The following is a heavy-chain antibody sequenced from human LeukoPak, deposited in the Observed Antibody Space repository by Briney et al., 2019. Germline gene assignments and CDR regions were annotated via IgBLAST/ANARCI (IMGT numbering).Heavy chain of an antibody. D-gene: IGHD6-19*01. CDR1: GFTFSSSA. CDR3: ARGTSGWEGYGMDV. J-gene: IGHJ6*02. V-gene: IGHV3-48*02. Sequence: GGSLRLSCAASGFTFSSSAMSWVRQAPGKGLEWVSYISSSSDTIYYADSVKGRFTISRDNAKNSLYLQMNSLRDEDTAVYYCARGTSGWEGYGMDVWGQGTTVTVSS. CDR2: ISSSSDTI.